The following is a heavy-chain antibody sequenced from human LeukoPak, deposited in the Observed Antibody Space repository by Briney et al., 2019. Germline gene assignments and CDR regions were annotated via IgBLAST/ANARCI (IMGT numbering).Heavy chain of an antibody. CDR3: VSGQNLYR. D-gene: IGHD1-26*01. J-gene: IGHJ4*02. V-gene: IGHV4-38-2*02. Sequence: PSETLSLTCNVTGASINSSSYWGWIRQSPGKGLEWIATVYYLDTTFYNPSLKSRIRISADASTNLLSLRLTSVTAADTATYFCVSGQNLYRWGLGTLLVVSS. CDR2: VYYLDTT. CDR1: GASINSSSY.